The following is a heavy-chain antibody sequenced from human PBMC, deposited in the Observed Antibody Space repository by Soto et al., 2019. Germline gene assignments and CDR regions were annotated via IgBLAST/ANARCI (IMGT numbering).Heavy chain of an antibody. V-gene: IGHV1-2*02. CDR3: VTRDCTNNVCHFT. D-gene: IGHD2-8*01. CDR1: GDTFTANY. J-gene: IGHJ4*02. Sequence: ASVKVSCKASGDTFTANYIHWVRQAPGQGFEWMGWINPKSGGTKYPQKFQGRVTVSIDTSENQFSLRLTSVTAADTAVYQCVTRDCTNNVCHFTWGQGTLVTVSS. CDR2: INPKSGGT.